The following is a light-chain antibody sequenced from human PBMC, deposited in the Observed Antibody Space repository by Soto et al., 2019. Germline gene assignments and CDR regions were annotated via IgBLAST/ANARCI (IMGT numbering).Light chain of an antibody. J-gene: IGLJ2*01. CDR2: SDT. V-gene: IGLV1-40*01. CDR3: QSYDITYVV. Sequence: QPVLTQPPSVSGAPGQRVTISCTGSSSNIGAGYDVHWYQQLPGTAPKLLIYSDTNRPSGVPDRFSGSKSGTSASLAITGLQAEDEADYYCQSYDITYVVFGGGTKLTVL. CDR1: SSNIGAGYD.